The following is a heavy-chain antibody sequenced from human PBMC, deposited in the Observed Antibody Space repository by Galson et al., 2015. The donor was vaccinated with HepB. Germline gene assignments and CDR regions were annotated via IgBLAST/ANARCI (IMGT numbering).Heavy chain of an antibody. J-gene: IGHJ3*02. CDR3: ARRLHRKELLGPHGAFDI. Sequence: SLRLSCAASGFTVSSNYMSWVRQAPGKGLERVSVIYSGGSTYYADSVKGRFTISRDNSKNTLYLQMNSLRAEDTAVYYCARRLHRKELLGPHGAFDIWGQGTMVTVSS. CDR2: IYSGGST. V-gene: IGHV3-53*01. CDR1: GFTVSSNY. D-gene: IGHD1-26*01.